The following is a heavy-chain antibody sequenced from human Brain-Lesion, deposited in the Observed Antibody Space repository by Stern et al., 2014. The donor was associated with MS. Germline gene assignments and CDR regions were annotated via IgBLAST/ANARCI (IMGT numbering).Heavy chain of an antibody. V-gene: IGHV1-2*02. D-gene: IGHD3-3*01. CDR3: ARDQRGITIFGVVTDYYYLGMDV. Sequence: QVQLVQSGAEVKKPGASVKVSCKTSGYIFTGYYIHWVRQAPGQGLEWMAWINPTTGGTKNAQKFQGRVTMSRDTSISTAYVELSSLTSDDTAVYYCARDQRGITIFGVVTDYYYLGMDVWGQGTTVTVSS. J-gene: IGHJ6*02. CDR2: INPTTGGT. CDR1: GYIFTGYY.